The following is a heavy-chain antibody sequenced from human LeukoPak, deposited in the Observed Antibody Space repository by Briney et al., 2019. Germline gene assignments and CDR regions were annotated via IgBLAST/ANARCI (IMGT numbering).Heavy chain of an antibody. D-gene: IGHD2-2*02. V-gene: IGHV1-69*01. CDR2: IIPIFGTA. CDR1: GGTFSSYA. Sequence: PEASVKVSCKASGGTFSSYAISWVRRAPKQGLEWMGGIIPIFGTANYAQKFQGRVTITADESTSTAYMELSSLRSEDTAVYYCAGKGIGCSSTSCYTPSFDYYYYYMDVWGKGTTVTVSS. CDR3: AGKGIGCSSTSCYTPSFDYYYYYMDV. J-gene: IGHJ6*03.